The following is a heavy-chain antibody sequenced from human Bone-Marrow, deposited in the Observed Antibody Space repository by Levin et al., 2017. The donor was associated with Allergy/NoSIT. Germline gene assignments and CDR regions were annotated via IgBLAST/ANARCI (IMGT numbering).Heavy chain of an antibody. CDR1: GYKFRNFW. J-gene: IGHJ5*01. Sequence: GGSLRLSCQASGYKFRNFWIGWVRQMPGKGLEWMGIIYPDDSDTRVSPSFQGQVTLSADKSLSTAFLRWSSLRPSDTAIYYCVRREDIQGNSFDSWGQGTLVSVSS. V-gene: IGHV5-51*01. CDR3: VRREDIQGNSFDS. D-gene: IGHD1-26*01. CDR2: IYPDDSDT.